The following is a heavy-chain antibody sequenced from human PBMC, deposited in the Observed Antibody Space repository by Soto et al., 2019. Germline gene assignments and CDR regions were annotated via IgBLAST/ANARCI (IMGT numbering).Heavy chain of an antibody. CDR1: GYTFTGHY. CDR2: INPNSGGT. J-gene: IGHJ6*02. D-gene: IGHD6-19*01. V-gene: IGHV1-2*04. Sequence: QVQLVQSGAEVKKPGASVKVSCKASGYTFTGHYLHWVRQAPGQGLEWMGWINPNSGGTNYAQKFKGWVTMTRDTSISTAYMEVNRLRSDDTAVYYCAREQWLVSSGTGGCMDVWGQGTTVTVSS. CDR3: AREQWLVSSGTGGCMDV.